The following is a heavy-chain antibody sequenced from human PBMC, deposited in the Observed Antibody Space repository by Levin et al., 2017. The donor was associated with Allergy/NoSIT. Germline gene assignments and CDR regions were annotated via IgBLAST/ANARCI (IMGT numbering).Heavy chain of an antibody. V-gene: IGHV2-5*01. CDR3: AHIDGWVTFGGVIPNYFDY. Sequence: SGPTLVKPTQTLTLTCTFSGFSLSTSGVGVGWIRQPPGKALEWLALIYWNDDKRYSPSLKSRLTITKDTSKNQVVLTMTNMDPVDTATYYCAHIDGWVTFGGVIPNYFDYWGQGTLVTVSS. D-gene: IGHD3-16*02. J-gene: IGHJ4*02. CDR1: GFSLSTSGVG. CDR2: IYWNDDK.